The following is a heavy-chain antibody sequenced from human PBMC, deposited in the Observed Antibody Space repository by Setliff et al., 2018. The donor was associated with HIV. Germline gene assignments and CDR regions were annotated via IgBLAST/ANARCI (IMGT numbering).Heavy chain of an antibody. CDR2: IYYSGST. CDR1: GGSISSYY. D-gene: IGHD1-7*01. V-gene: IGHV4-59*01. J-gene: IGHJ4*02. Sequence: KTSETLSLTCTVSGGSISSYYWSWIRQPPGKGLEWIGYIYYSGSTNYNPSLKSRVTISVDTSKNQFSLKLSSVTAADTGVYYCASSNYRFVYFDYWGQGTLVTVSS. CDR3: ASSNYRFVYFDY.